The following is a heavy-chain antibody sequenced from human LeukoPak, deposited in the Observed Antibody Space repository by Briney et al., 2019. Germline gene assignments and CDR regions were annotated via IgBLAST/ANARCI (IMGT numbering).Heavy chain of an antibody. CDR1: GFTFSSYN. Sequence: PGGSLRLSCAASGFTFSSYNMNWVRQAPGKGLEWVSSITSSSSYIYYADSVKGRFTISRDNSKNTLYLQMNSLRAEDTAVYYCAKDLSYYDFWSAPKDAFDIWGQGTMVTVSS. V-gene: IGHV3-21*04. D-gene: IGHD3-3*01. CDR2: ITSSSSYI. CDR3: AKDLSYYDFWSAPKDAFDI. J-gene: IGHJ3*02.